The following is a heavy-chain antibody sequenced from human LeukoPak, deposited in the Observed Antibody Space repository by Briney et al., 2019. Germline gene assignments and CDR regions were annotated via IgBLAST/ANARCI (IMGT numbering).Heavy chain of an antibody. Sequence: GGSLRLSCVASGFTFSDYDMTWVRQTPGKGLEYVSSIGSGYYTFYVGSVKGRFSISRDNSKSTLYLQMNSLRAEDTAVYFCAKKLPGDSYYFDFWGQGSLVTVSS. CDR2: IGSGYYT. V-gene: IGHV3-23*01. CDR1: GFTFSDYD. D-gene: IGHD2-21*02. J-gene: IGHJ4*02. CDR3: AKKLPGDSYYFDF.